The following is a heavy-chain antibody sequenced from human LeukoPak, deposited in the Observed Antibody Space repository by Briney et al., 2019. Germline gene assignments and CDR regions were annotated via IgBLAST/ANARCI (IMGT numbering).Heavy chain of an antibody. CDR3: ARDLSSNWNY. CDR2: IYSGGST. CDR1: GFTVSSNY. D-gene: IGHD1-20*01. Sequence: PGGSLRLSCAASGFTVSSNYMTWVRQAPGKGLEWISIIYSGGSTYYADSVKGRFTISRDNSKNTLYLHMNSLRAEDTAVYCCARDLSSNWNYWGQGTLVTVSS. V-gene: IGHV3-66*01. J-gene: IGHJ4*02.